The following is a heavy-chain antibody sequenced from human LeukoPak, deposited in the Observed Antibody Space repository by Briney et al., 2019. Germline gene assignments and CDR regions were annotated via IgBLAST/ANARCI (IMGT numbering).Heavy chain of an antibody. CDR3: AKLGRYCSSTSCYYFDY. Sequence: GGSLRLSCAASGFNFSSYAMSWVRQAPGKGLEWVSAISGSGGSTYYADSVKGRFTISRDNSKNTLYLQMNSLRAEDTAVYYCAKLGRYCSSTSCYYFDYWGQGTLVTVSS. CDR1: GFNFSSYA. D-gene: IGHD2-2*01. J-gene: IGHJ4*02. V-gene: IGHV3-23*01. CDR2: ISGSGGST.